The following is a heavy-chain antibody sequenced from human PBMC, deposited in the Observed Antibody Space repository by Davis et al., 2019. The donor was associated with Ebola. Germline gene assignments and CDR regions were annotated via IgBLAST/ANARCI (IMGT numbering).Heavy chain of an antibody. J-gene: IGHJ4*02. CDR2: IYYSGPT. CDR1: GGSFSTYY. D-gene: IGHD6-19*01. CDR3: ARGSQWLGPDY. V-gene: IGHV4-59*01. Sequence: SETLSLTCTVSGGSFSTYYWSWVRQPPGKGLEWVGYIYYSGPTTYNPSLRGRVTISVDTSKKHFSLKLGSVTAADTAVYYCARGSQWLGPDYWGQGTLVTVSS.